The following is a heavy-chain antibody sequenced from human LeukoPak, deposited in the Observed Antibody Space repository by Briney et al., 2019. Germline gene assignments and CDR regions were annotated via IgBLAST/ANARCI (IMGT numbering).Heavy chain of an antibody. CDR2: IIPIFGTA. CDR1: GGTFSSYA. CDR3: ARWPCSGGSCSGP. J-gene: IGHJ5*02. Sequence: ASVKVSCKASGGTFSSYAISWVRQAPGQGLEWMGGIIPIFGTANYAQKFQGRVTITADESTSTAYMELSSLRSEDTAVYYCARWPCSGGSCSGPWGQGTLVTVSS. D-gene: IGHD2-15*01. V-gene: IGHV1-69*13.